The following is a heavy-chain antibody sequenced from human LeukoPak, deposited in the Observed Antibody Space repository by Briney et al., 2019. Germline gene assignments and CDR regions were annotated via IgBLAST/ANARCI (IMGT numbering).Heavy chain of an antibody. CDR3: ARVICSGGSCYSGFDY. Sequence: PSETLSLTCTVSGGSISSYYWSWIRQPPGKGLEWIGYIFYSGSTNYNPSLKSRVTISVDTSKNQFSLKLSSVTAADTAVYYCARVICSGGSCYSGFDYWGQGTLVTVSS. CDR2: IFYSGST. D-gene: IGHD2-15*01. J-gene: IGHJ4*02. CDR1: GGSISSYY. V-gene: IGHV4-59*08.